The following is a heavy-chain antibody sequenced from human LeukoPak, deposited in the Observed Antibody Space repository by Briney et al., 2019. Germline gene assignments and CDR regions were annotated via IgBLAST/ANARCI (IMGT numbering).Heavy chain of an antibody. CDR3: ARDHHYGSGSPHYGMDV. D-gene: IGHD3-10*01. J-gene: IGHJ6*02. CDR1: GFTFSTYA. Sequence: GGSLRLSCVASGFTFSTYAMSWVRQAPGKGLEWVSAICGSGGSTYYADSVKGRFTISRDNSKNTPYLQMNSLRAEDTAVYYCARDHHYGSGSPHYGMDVWGQGTTVTVSS. V-gene: IGHV3-23*01. CDR2: ICGSGGST.